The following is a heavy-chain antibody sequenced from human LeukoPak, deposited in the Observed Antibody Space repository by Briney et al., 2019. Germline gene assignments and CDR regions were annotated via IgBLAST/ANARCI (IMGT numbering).Heavy chain of an antibody. CDR3: ARVPTNSYGFGQ. CDR1: GFGFSVYW. J-gene: IGHJ4*02. D-gene: IGHD5-18*01. CDR2: INEDGTSA. V-gene: IGHV3-74*01. Sequence: GGSLRLSCAASGFGFSVYWMHWVRQAPGKGLVWVAHINEDGTSARHADSVKGRFTISRDNAKNTLYLQMNSLTVEATAVYYCARVPTNSYGFGQWGQGSLATVSS.